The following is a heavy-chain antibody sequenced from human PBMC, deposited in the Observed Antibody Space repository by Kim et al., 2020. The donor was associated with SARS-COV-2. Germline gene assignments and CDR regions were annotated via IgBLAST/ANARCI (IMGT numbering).Heavy chain of an antibody. D-gene: IGHD2-2*01. CDR3: ARWYCSSTTCYGFYYYGVDV. V-gene: IGHV3-48*03. J-gene: IGHJ6*02. CDR1: GFTFSSYE. Sequence: GGSLRLSCAASGFTFSSYEMNWVRQAPGKGLEWVSFISSSGDSIQYADSVKGRFTISRDNAKNSLYLQMNSLRAEDTGVYYCARWYCSSTTCYGFYYYGVDVWGQGTTVTVS. CDR2: ISSSGDSI.